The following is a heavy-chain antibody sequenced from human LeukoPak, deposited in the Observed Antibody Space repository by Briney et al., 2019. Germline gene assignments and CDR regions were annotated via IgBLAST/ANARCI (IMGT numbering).Heavy chain of an antibody. J-gene: IGHJ4*02. CDR1: GFTFSSYG. V-gene: IGHV3-30*03. CDR3: ARDSSMLRGPLVIYYFDF. Sequence: GGSLRLSCAASGFTFSSYGMHWVRLAPGKGLEWVAVISYDGSNKYYADSVKGRFTISRDNSKNTLYLQMNSLRVEDTAVYYCARDSSMLRGPLVIYYFDFWGQGTLVTVSS. D-gene: IGHD3-10*01. CDR2: ISYDGSNK.